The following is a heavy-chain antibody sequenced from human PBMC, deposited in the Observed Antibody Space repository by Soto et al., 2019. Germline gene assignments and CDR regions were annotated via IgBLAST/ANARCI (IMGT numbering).Heavy chain of an antibody. Sequence: QVQLVESGGGVVRPGSSLRLSCAASGFTFSSFAMHWVGQAPARGRGWVAVISYDGSNKYYADSVKGRFTISRDNSKNTLYLQMNSLRAEDTAVYYCARGGMYYYDSSGYYVGGDYWGQGTLVTVSS. D-gene: IGHD3-22*01. CDR3: ARGGMYYYDSSGYYVGGDY. J-gene: IGHJ4*02. CDR2: ISYDGSNK. CDR1: GFTFSSFA. V-gene: IGHV3-30-3*01.